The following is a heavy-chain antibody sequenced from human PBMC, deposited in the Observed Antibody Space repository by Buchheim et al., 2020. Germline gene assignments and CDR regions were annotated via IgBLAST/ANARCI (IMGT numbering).Heavy chain of an antibody. CDR1: GGSFSGYY. Sequence: QVQLQQWGAGLLKPSETLSLTCAVYGGSFSGYYWSWIRQPPGKGLEWIGEINHSGSTNYNPSLKSRVTISVDTSKNQFSLKLSSVTAADTAVYYCARGFGDSSGYYRKWGQGTL. CDR3: ARGFGDSSGYYRK. D-gene: IGHD3-22*01. J-gene: IGHJ4*02. V-gene: IGHV4-34*01. CDR2: INHSGST.